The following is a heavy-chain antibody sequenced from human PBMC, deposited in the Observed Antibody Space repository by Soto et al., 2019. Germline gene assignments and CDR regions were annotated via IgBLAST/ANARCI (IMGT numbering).Heavy chain of an antibody. CDR3: ARMGDVPYYSYGLDV. V-gene: IGHV1-18*01. CDR1: GYSFTRYG. Sequence: QVQLVQSGAEVKKPGASVKVSCKASGYSFTRYGISWVRQAPGQGLEWMGWISGYNANTNYPENLQSRFTLTTDTATSTAYMEVSNLISADTAVYDCARMGDVPYYSYGLDVWGPGTTVTVSS. CDR2: ISGYNANT. J-gene: IGHJ6*02. D-gene: IGHD3-16*01.